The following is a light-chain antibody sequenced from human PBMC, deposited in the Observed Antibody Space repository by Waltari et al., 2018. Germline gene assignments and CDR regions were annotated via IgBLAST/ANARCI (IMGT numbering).Light chain of an antibody. CDR3: QQYGSSPLT. Sequence: EIVLTQSPGTLSLSPGERVTLSCRASQNIYKNPLSLFQQKPGQAPRLLLYTSSSRATGIPDRFSGSGSGTDFTLTISRLEPEDFAVYYCQQYGSSPLTFGGGTKVEIK. J-gene: IGKJ4*01. CDR1: QNIYKNP. CDR2: TSS. V-gene: IGKV3-20*01.